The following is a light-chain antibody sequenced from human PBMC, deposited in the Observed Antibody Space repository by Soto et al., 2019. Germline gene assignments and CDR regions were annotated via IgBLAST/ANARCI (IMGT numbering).Light chain of an antibody. CDR3: ISYTSSSTVV. V-gene: IGLV2-14*03. CDR1: SSDVGGYNY. J-gene: IGLJ2*01. CDR2: DVS. Sequence: QSALTQPASVSGSPGQSITISCTGTSSDVGGYNYVSWYQHHPGKAPKLMIYDVSNRPSGVSNRFSGSKSGNTASLTISGLQAKDEADYYCISYTSSSTVVFGGGTKLTVL.